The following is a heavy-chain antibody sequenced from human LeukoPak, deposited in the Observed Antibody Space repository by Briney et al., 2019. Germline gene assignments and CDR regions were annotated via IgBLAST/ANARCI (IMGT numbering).Heavy chain of an antibody. CDR1: GGSFSGYY. D-gene: IGHD4-23*01. J-gene: IGHJ4*02. Sequence: PSETLSLTCAVYGGSFSGYYWSWIRQPPGKGLGWIGEINHSGSTNYNPSLKSRVTISVDTSKNQFSLRLTSVTAADTAVYYCARQGDGGRAYDHWGQGTLVTVSS. V-gene: IGHV4-34*01. CDR2: INHSGST. CDR3: ARQGDGGRAYDH.